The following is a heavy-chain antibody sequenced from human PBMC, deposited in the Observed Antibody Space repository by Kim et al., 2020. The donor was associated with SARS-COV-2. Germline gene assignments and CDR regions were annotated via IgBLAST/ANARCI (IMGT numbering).Heavy chain of an antibody. CDR3: ARDSEIPPNTLYDAFDL. Sequence: GGSLRLSCAASGFTFNTYPMNWVRQAPGKGLEWVSSISDTSGHIYYADSVKGRFTTSRDNAKNSLSLQMDSLRAEDTAVYYCARDSEIPPNTLYDAFDLWGQGTMVTVSS. CDR1: GFTFNTYP. D-gene: IGHD2-21*01. CDR2: ISDTSGHI. V-gene: IGHV3-21*01. J-gene: IGHJ3*01.